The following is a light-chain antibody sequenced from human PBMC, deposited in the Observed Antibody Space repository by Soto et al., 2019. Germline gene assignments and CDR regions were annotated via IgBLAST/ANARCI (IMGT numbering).Light chain of an antibody. V-gene: IGLV2-14*01. J-gene: IGLJ3*02. Sequence: QPVLTQPASVSGSPGQSITISCTGTSSDVGGSNYVSWHQQHPGKAPKLIIYDVSNRPSGVSNRFSGSKSGNTASLTISGLQAEDEADYYCSSYTTSSTWVFGGGTQLTVL. CDR2: DVS. CDR3: SSYTTSSTWV. CDR1: SSDVGGSNY.